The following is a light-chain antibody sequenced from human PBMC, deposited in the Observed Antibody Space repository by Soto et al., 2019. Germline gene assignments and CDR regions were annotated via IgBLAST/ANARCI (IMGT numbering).Light chain of an antibody. CDR1: ASNLGGNP. V-gene: IGLV1-51*01. J-gene: IGLJ1*01. CDR3: GSWDSSLSAYV. CDR2: DDN. Sequence: QSVLTQPPSVSGTPGQKVSISCSGSASNLGGNPVNWYQHLPGAAPKLLIYDDNKRPSGIPDRFSGSKSGTSATLGITGFQTGDEADYYCGSWDSSLSAYVFGTGTKLTVL.